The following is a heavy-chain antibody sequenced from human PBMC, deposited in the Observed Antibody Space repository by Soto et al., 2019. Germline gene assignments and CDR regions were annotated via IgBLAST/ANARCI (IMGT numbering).Heavy chain of an antibody. CDR1: GFTFSSYA. J-gene: IGHJ4*02. V-gene: IGHV3-23*01. CDR3: AKGGYYDSSGYYSYLDY. Sequence: PGGSLRLSCAASGFTFSSYAMSWVRQAPGKGLEWVSAISGSGGSTYYADSVKGRFTISRDNSKNTLYLQMNSLRAEDTAVYYCAKGGYYDSSGYYSYLDYWGQGTLVTVSS. CDR2: ISGSGGST. D-gene: IGHD3-22*01.